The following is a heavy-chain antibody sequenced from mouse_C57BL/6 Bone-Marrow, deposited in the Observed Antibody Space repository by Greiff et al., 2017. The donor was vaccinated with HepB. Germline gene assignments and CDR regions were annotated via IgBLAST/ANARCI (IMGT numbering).Heavy chain of an antibody. J-gene: IGHJ2*01. Sequence: QVQLQQSGAELVMPGASVKLSCKASGYTFTSYWMHWVKQRPGQGLEWIGEIDPSDSYTNYNQKFKGKSTLTVDKSSSTAYMQLSSLTSEDSAVYYCAREMITYYFDYWGQGTTLTVSS. CDR2: IDPSDSYT. V-gene: IGHV1-69*01. CDR3: AREMITYYFDY. CDR1: GYTFTSYW. D-gene: IGHD2-4*01.